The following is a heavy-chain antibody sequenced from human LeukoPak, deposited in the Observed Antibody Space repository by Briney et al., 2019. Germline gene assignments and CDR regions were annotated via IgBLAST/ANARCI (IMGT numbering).Heavy chain of an antibody. V-gene: IGHV4-59*01. Sequence: SETLSLTCAVYGGSFSGYYWSWIRQPPGKGLEWIGYKDYSGSTNYNRSLKSRVTISVDTSKNQFSLKLSSVTAADTAVYYCARVYYSSSYDYWYFDLWGRGTLVTVSS. CDR1: GGSFSGYY. D-gene: IGHD6-13*01. CDR2: KDYSGST. CDR3: ARVYYSSSYDYWYFDL. J-gene: IGHJ2*01.